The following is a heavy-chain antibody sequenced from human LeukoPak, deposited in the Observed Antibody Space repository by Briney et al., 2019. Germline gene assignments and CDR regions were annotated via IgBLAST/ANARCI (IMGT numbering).Heavy chain of an antibody. J-gene: IGHJ3*02. V-gene: IGHV1-24*01. CDR2: FDPEDGET. D-gene: IGHD1-1*01. Sequence: ASVKVSCKVSGYTLTELSMHWVRQAPGKGLEWMGGFDPEDGETIYAQKFQGRVTMTEGTSTDTAYMELSSLRSEDTAVYYCATDRNWNPGVYAFDIWGQGTMVTVSS. CDR1: GYTLTELS. CDR3: ATDRNWNPGVYAFDI.